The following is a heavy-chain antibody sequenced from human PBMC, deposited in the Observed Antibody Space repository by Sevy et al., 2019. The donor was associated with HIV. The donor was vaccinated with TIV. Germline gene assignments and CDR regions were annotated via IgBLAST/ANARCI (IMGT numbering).Heavy chain of an antibody. CDR3: AKDKDSSGYYGMDV. J-gene: IGHJ6*02. V-gene: IGHV3-30*18. D-gene: IGHD3-22*01. Sequence: GESLKISCAASGFTFSSYGMHWVRQAPGKGLEWVAVISYDGSNKYYADSVKGRFTISRDNSKNTLYLQMNSLRAEDTAVYYCAKDKDSSGYYGMDVWGQWTTVTVSS. CDR2: ISYDGSNK. CDR1: GFTFSSYG.